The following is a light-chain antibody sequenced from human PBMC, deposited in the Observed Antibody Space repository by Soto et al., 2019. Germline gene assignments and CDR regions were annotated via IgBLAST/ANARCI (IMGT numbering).Light chain of an antibody. V-gene: IGKV2-28*01. Sequence: EIVLTPSPLSLHVTPGEPATISCRSSQSLLQSSGHNFLDWYLQKPGQSPQLLIYLGSNRASAVPDRFRGSGSGTDLTLKISRVEAEDVGVYFCMQPRQAWTFGQGTKVEIK. CDR1: QSLLQSSGHNF. CDR2: LGS. CDR3: MQPRQAWT. J-gene: IGKJ1*01.